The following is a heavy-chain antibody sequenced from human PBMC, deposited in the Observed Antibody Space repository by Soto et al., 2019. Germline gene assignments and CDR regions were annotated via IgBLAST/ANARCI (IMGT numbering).Heavy chain of an antibody. CDR1: GYTFTSCD. CDR2: MNPNSGNT. J-gene: IGHJ6*02. Sequence: QVQLVQSGAEVKKPGASVKVSCKASGYTFTSCDINWVGQATGQGLEWMGWMNPNSGNTGYAQNFQGRITMPRNTSISTAYMALSSLRYEDTAVYYWAREGVRGMDVLGQGTTVTVSS. CDR3: AREGVRGMDV. D-gene: IGHD3-16*01. V-gene: IGHV1-8*01.